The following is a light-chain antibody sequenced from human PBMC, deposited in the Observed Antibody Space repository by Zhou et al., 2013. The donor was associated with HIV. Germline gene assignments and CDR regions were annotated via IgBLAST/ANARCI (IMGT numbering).Light chain of an antibody. CDR3: QQYNNWPPLT. J-gene: IGKJ4*01. CDR2: GAS. V-gene: IGKV3-15*01. Sequence: ETVLTQSPATLSLSPGEKAALSCRASQSVDYELAWYQQRPGQAPRLLIYGASTRATGIPARFSGSGSGTEFTLTISSLQSEDFALYYCQQYNNWPPLTFGGGTKVEIK. CDR1: QSVDYE.